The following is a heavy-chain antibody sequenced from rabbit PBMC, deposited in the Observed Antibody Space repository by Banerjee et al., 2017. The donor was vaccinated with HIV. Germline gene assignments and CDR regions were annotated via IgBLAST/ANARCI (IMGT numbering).Heavy chain of an antibody. Sequence: QSLEESGGGLVKPGASLTLTCTASGFSFSSSYWICWVRQAPGKGLEWIACIYAGSSGSTYYASWAKGRFTISKTSSTTVTLQMTSLTAADTATYFCARDLAGVIGWNFNLWGPGTLVTVS. J-gene: IGHJ4*01. CDR3: ARDLAGVIGWNFNL. V-gene: IGHV1S40*01. CDR2: IYAGSSGST. CDR1: GFSFSSSYW. D-gene: IGHD4-1*01.